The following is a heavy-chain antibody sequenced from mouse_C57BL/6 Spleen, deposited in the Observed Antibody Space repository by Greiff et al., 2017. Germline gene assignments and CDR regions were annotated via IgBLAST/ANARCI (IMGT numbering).Heavy chain of an antibody. V-gene: IGHV1-82*01. D-gene: IGHD2-3*01. J-gene: IGHJ4*01. Sequence: VQLKESGPELVKPGASVKISCKASGYAFSSSWMNWVKQRPGKGLEWIGRIYPGDGDTNYNGKFKGKATLTADKSSSTAYMQLSSLTSEDSAVYFCARLDGYWYAMDYWGQGTSVTVSS. CDR1: GYAFSSSW. CDR3: ARLDGYWYAMDY. CDR2: IYPGDGDT.